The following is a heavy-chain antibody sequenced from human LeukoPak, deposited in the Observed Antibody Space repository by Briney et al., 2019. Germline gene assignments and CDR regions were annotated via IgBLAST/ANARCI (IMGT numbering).Heavy chain of an antibody. D-gene: IGHD4-17*01. CDR3: ARGGPYGDYGL. V-gene: IGHV4-31*03. CDR1: GGSISSGGYY. J-gene: IGHJ4*02. Sequence: PSETLSLTCTVSGGSISSGGYYWSWIRQHPGKGLEWIGYIYYSGSTYYNPSLKSRVTISVDTSKNQCSLKLNSVTAADTAVYYCARGGPYGDYGLWGQGTLVTVSS. CDR2: IYYSGST.